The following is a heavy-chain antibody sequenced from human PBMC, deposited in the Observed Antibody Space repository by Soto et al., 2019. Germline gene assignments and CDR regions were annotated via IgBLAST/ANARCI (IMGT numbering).Heavy chain of an antibody. V-gene: IGHV3-23*01. CDR2: ISGSGGST. CDR1: GFTFSSYA. D-gene: IGHD3-10*01. J-gene: IGHJ4*02. CDR3: AKMVYYGSGSPFWYFDY. Sequence: EVQLLESGGGLVQPGGSLRLSCAATGFTFSSYAMSWVRQAPGKGLEWVSAISGSGGSTYYADSVKGRFTISRDNSKNTLYLQMNSLRAEDTAVYYCAKMVYYGSGSPFWYFDYWGQGTLVTVSS.